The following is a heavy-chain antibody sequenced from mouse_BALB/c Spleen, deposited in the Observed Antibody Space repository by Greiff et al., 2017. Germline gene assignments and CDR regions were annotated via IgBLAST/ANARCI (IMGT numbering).Heavy chain of an antibody. V-gene: IGHV1-15*01. Sequence: QVQLQQSGAELVRPGASVTLSCKASGYTFTDYEMHWVKQTPVHGLEWIGAIDPETGGTAYNQKFKGKATLTADKSSSTAYMELRSLTSEDSAVYYCTEPLLDYWGQGTTLTVSS. CDR3: TEPLLDY. CDR1: GYTFTDYE. CDR2: IDPETGGT. J-gene: IGHJ2*01.